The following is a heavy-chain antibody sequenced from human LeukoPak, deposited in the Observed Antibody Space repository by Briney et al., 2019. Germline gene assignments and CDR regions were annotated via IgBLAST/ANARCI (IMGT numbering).Heavy chain of an antibody. D-gene: IGHD3-10*01. Sequence: ASVKVCCKASGGTFSSYDISWVRQAPGQGLEWMGGSIPIFGTANYAQKFQGRVTITADKSTSTAYMELSSLRSEDTAVYYCAYYYGSGTYYYYGMDVRGKGTTVTVSS. CDR3: AYYYGSGTYYYYGMDV. V-gene: IGHV1-69*06. J-gene: IGHJ6*04. CDR2: SIPIFGTA. CDR1: GGTFSSYD.